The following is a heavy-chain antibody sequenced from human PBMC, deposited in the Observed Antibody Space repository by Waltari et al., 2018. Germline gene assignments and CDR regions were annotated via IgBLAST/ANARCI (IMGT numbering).Heavy chain of an antibody. CDR1: GFTFSSYA. Sequence: VQLVESGGGVVQPGRSLRLSCAASGFTFSSYAMHWVRQAPGQGLEWVAVISYDGSNKYYAESVKGRFTISRDNSKNPRYLQMNSLRAEDTAVYYCARALSREAGYRGVDYWGQGTLVTVSS. D-gene: IGHD5-12*01. V-gene: IGHV3-30-3*01. J-gene: IGHJ4*02. CDR2: ISYDGSNK. CDR3: ARALSREAGYRGVDY.